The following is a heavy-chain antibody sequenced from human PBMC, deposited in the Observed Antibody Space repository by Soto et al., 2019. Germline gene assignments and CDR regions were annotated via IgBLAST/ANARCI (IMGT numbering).Heavy chain of an antibody. CDR2: IHPSGGST. CDR3: ARGRSTEELRYFDGSGPDNWFDP. J-gene: IGHJ5*02. Sequence: ASVKVSCKASGYTFTSYYMHWVRQAPGQGLEWMGLIHPSGGSTSYAQKFQGRVTMTRDTSTSTVYMELSSRRSEDTAVYYCARGRSTEELRYFDGSGPDNWFDPWGQGTLVTVSS. CDR1: GYTFTSYY. V-gene: IGHV1-46*01. D-gene: IGHD3-9*01.